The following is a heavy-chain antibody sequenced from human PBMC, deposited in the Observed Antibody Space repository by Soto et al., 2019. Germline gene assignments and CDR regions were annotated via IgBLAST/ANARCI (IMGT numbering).Heavy chain of an antibody. CDR2: ISAYNGNT. CDR3: ARGGFFMVRGVITRWYFDL. D-gene: IGHD3-10*01. V-gene: IGHV1-18*01. Sequence: QVQLVQSGAEVKKPGASVKVSCKASGYTFTSYGISWVRQAPGQGLEWMGWISAYNGNTNYAQKLQGRVTMTTDTSTRTAYMALRSLRSDDTAVYYCARGGFFMVRGVITRWYFDLWGRGTLVTPSS. J-gene: IGHJ2*01. CDR1: GYTFTSYG.